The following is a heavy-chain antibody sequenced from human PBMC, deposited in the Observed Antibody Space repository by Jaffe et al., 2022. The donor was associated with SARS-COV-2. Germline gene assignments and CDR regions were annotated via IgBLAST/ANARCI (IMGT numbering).Heavy chain of an antibody. CDR3: ARFRFWVRGVTRNNWFDP. D-gene: IGHD3-10*01. Sequence: QVQLQQWGAGLLKPSETLSLTCAVYGGSFSGYYWSWIRQPPGKGLEWIGEINHSGSTNYNPSLKSRVTISVDTSKNQFSLKLSSVTAADTAVYYCARFRFWVRGVTRNNWFDPWGQGTLVTVSS. V-gene: IGHV4-34*01. J-gene: IGHJ5*02. CDR2: INHSGST. CDR1: GGSFSGYY.